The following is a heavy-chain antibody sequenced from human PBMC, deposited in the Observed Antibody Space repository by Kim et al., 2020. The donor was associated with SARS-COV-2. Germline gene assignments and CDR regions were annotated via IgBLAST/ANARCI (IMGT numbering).Heavy chain of an antibody. D-gene: IGHD3-10*01. V-gene: IGHV4-4*02. J-gene: IGHJ4*02. CDR1: GGSISSSNW. Sequence: SETLSLTCAVSGGSISSSNWWSWVRQPPGKGLEWIGEIYHSGSTNYNPSLKSRVTISVDKSKNQFSLKLSSVTAADTAVYYCARVPYYYGSGSYYDYWGQGTLVTVSS. CDR2: IYHSGST. CDR3: ARVPYYYGSGSYYDY.